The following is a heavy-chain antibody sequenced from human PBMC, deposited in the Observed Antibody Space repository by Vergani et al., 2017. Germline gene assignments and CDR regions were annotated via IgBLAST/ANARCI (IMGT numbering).Heavy chain of an antibody. Sequence: EVELLESGGGLAQPGGSLRVSCSASGFRVTTYYMSWVRQAPGKGLEWVSVIKSDGRTSYAESVRGRFTISRDTSRNAVYLQMNILRVEDTGVYYCTRSECSGTTCNGHYFDLWGNGIRSPSPQ. J-gene: IGHJ4*01. V-gene: IGHV3-66*02. D-gene: IGHD1-7*01. CDR3: TRSECSGTTCNGHYFDL. CDR2: IKSDGRT. CDR1: GFRVTTYY.